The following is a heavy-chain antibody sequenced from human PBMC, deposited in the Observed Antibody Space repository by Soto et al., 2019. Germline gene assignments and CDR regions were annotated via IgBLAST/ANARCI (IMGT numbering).Heavy chain of an antibody. CDR2: IKQDGSEK. V-gene: IGHV3-7*01. CDR1: GFTFSSYW. J-gene: IGHJ4*02. CDR3: ARVTDYYESSGYFEY. D-gene: IGHD3-22*01. Sequence: EVPLVESGGGLVQPGGSLRLSCAASGFTFSSYWMSWVRQAPGKGLEWVANIKQDGSEKYYVDSVKGRFTISRDNAKNSLNLQMNSLRAEDTAVYYCARVTDYYESSGYFEYWGQGTLVTVSS.